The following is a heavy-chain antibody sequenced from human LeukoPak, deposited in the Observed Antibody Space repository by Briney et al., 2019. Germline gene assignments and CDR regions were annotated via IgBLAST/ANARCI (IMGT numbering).Heavy chain of an antibody. CDR2: IYYSGST. D-gene: IGHD3-10*01. V-gene: IGHV4-31*11. Sequence: PSETLSLICGISGDSINNHDWWSWVRQHPGKGLEWIGYIYYSGSTYYNPSLKSRVTISVDTSKNQFSLKLSSVTAADTAVYYCASEDTMVRGKIDYWGQGTLVTVSS. CDR1: GDSINNHDW. CDR3: ASEDTMVRGKIDY. J-gene: IGHJ4*02.